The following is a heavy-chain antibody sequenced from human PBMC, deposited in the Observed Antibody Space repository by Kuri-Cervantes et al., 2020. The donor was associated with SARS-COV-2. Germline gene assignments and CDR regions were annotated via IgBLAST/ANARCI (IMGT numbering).Heavy chain of an antibody. Sequence: GGSLRPSCAASGFTVSSNYMSWVRQAPGKGLEWVSVIYSCGSTYYADSVKGRFTISRDNAKNSLYLQMNSLRAEDTVVYYCARGELLPYYFDYWGQGTLVTVSS. D-gene: IGHD1-26*01. V-gene: IGHV3-66*03. CDR3: ARGELLPYYFDY. J-gene: IGHJ4*02. CDR2: IYSCGST. CDR1: GFTVSSNY.